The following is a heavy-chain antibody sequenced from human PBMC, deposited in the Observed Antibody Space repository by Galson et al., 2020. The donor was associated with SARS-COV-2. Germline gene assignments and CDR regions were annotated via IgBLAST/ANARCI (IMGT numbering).Heavy chain of an antibody. CDR1: GFSFSDHY. D-gene: IGHD1-26*01. CDR3: SREDKSGDYYYYQYGMDV. J-gene: IGHJ6*02. Sequence: GGSLRLSCAASGFSFSDHYMDWVRQAPGKGLEWVGRIRSKLNYYTTEYAASVKGRFTISRDDSKNSLYLQMNSLKTEDTAVYYCSREDKSGDYYYYQYGMDVWGLGTTVTVSS. V-gene: IGHV3-72*01. CDR2: IRSKLNYYTT.